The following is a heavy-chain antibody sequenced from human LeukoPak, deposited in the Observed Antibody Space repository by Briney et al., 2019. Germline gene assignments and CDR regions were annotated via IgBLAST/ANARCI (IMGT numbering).Heavy chain of an antibody. CDR3: ARDYGTYYDFWSGYSTEYYFDY. CDR1: GGSFSGYY. J-gene: IGHJ4*02. CDR2: INHSGST. D-gene: IGHD3-3*01. Sequence: PSETLSLTCAVYGGSFSGYYWSWIRQPPGKGLEWIGEINHSGSTNYNPSLKSRVTISVDTSKNQFSLRLSSVTAADTAVYYCARDYGTYYDFWSGYSTEYYFDYWGQGTLVTVSS. V-gene: IGHV4-34*01.